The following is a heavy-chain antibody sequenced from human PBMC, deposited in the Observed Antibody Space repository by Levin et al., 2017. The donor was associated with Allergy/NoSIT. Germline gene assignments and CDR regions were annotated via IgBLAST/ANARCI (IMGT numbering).Heavy chain of an antibody. CDR3: ARDPSPMIPNWYFDL. Sequence: GGSLRLSCAASGFTFSSYAMHWVRQAPGKGLEWVAVISYDGSNKYFADSVKGRFTISRDNSKSTLFLQMNSLSAEDTAVFYCARDPSPMIPNWYFDLWGRGTLVTVSS. J-gene: IGHJ2*01. D-gene: IGHD3-22*01. CDR1: GFTFSSYA. V-gene: IGHV3-30-3*01. CDR2: ISYDGSNK.